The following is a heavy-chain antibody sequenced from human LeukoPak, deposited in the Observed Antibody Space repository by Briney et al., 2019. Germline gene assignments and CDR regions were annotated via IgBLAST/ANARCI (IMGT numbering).Heavy chain of an antibody. J-gene: IGHJ4*02. Sequence: PSETPSLTCTVSGGSISSGGYYWSWIRQHPGKGLEWIGYIYYSGSTYYNPSLKSRVTISVDTSKNQFSLKLSSVTAADTAVYYCARDSRGYQTPWWYWGQGTLVTVSS. CDR1: GGSISSGGYY. V-gene: IGHV4-31*03. CDR2: IYYSGST. D-gene: IGHD5-18*01. CDR3: ARDSRGYQTPWWY.